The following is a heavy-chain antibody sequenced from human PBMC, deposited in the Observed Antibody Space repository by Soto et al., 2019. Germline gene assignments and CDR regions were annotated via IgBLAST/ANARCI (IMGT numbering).Heavy chain of an antibody. CDR3: ARGQRNYDSSGYYSRYFDY. Sequence: PSETLSLTCAVYGGSFSGYYWSWIRQPPGKGLEWIGEINHGGSTNYNPSLKSRVTISVDTSKNQFSLKLSSVTAADTAVYYCARGQRNYDSSGYYSRYFDYWGQGTLVTVSS. J-gene: IGHJ4*02. V-gene: IGHV4-34*01. D-gene: IGHD3-22*01. CDR2: INHGGST. CDR1: GGSFSGYY.